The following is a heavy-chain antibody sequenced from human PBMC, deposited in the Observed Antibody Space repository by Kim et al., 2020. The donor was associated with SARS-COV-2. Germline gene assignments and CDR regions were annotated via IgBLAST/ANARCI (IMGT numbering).Heavy chain of an antibody. D-gene: IGHD6-13*01. CDR3: ARGWGRAAAGKTTNSNWFDP. J-gene: IGHJ5*02. V-gene: IGHV4-34*01. CDR2: INHSGST. CDR1: GGSFSGYY. Sequence: SETLSLTCAVYGGSFSGYYWSWIRQPPGKGLEWIGEINHSGSTNYNPSLKSRVTISVDTSKNQFSLKLSSVTAADTAVYYCARGWGRAAAGKTTNSNWFDPWGQGTLVTVSS.